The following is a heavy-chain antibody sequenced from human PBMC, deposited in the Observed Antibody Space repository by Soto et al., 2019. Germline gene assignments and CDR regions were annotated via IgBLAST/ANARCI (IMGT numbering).Heavy chain of an antibody. CDR1: GFTFSNAW. V-gene: IGHV3-15*01. CDR3: TTGELGLSDAFDI. D-gene: IGHD1-26*01. Sequence: EVQLVESGGGLVKPGRSLRLSCAASGFTFSNAWMSWVRQAPGKGLEWVGRIKTKTDRGTTDYAAPVKGRFTISRDDSQNTLYLTLNSLKTEDTAVYYCTTGELGLSDAFDIWGQGTMLTVSS. CDR2: IKTKTDRGTT. J-gene: IGHJ3*02.